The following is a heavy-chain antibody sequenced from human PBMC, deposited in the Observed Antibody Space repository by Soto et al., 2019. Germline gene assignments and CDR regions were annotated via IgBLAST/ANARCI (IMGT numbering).Heavy chain of an antibody. D-gene: IGHD6-19*01. J-gene: IGHJ6*02. Sequence: GGSLRLSCAASGFTVSSNYMSWVRQAPGKGLEWVSVIYSGGSTYYADSVKGRFTISRDNSKNTLYLQMNSLRAEDTAVYYCARDSWGIAVEDGMDVWGQGTTVTVSS. CDR2: IYSGGST. V-gene: IGHV3-53*01. CDR3: ARDSWGIAVEDGMDV. CDR1: GFTVSSNY.